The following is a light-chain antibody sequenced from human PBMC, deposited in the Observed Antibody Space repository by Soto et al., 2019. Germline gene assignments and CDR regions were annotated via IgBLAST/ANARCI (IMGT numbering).Light chain of an antibody. J-gene: IGLJ1*01. CDR2: EGS. V-gene: IGLV2-14*01. CDR1: SSDVGGYNY. CDR3: TSSTSSSYV. Sequence: QSALTQPASVSGSPGQSINISWTGTSSDVGGYNYVSWYQQHPGQAPKLMIYEGSYPPSGLSIRFSGPKSGNTSSLTISGLQAEDEADYYCTSSTSSSYVFGTGTKCTVL.